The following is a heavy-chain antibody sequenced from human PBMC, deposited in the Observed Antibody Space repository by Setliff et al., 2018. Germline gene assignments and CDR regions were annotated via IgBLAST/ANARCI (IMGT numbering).Heavy chain of an antibody. V-gene: IGHV4-4*07. J-gene: IGHJ6*03. CDR2: IYIGGSA. D-gene: IGHD6-19*01. CDR3: AREQWLDQPGYYYMDV. Sequence: PSETLSLTCTVSGGSISSYYWSWIRQPAGKGLEWIGHIYIGGSANYNPSLKSRVTMSIDTSKNQFSLKLNSVTAADMAVYYCAREQWLDQPGYYYMDVWAKVTTVTVSS. CDR1: GGSISSYY.